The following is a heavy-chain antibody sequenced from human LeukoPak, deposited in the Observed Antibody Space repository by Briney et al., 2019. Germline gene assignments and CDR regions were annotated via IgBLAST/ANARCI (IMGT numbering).Heavy chain of an antibody. CDR3: AREGFYGSGSH. J-gene: IGHJ4*02. CDR1: GFTLSSYS. Sequence: VGSLRLSRAPSGFTLSSYSMNWGRQAPGKGLEWVSYISSSCNTIYYAGSVKGRFTISRENAKNPLYLQMTGPGDEDTAGYYCAREGFYGSGSHWGQGTLVTVSS. CDR2: ISSSCNTI. D-gene: IGHD3-10*01. V-gene: IGHV3-48*02.